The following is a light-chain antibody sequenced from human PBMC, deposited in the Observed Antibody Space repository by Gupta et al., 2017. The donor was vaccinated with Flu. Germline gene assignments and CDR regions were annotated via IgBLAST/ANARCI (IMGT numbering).Light chain of an antibody. CDR3: QQYGNSRWT. CDR2: STS. CDR1: QIFSTNY. Sequence: EIVLTQSPGTLSLSPGERATLSCRASQIFSTNYLAWYQQKPGQAPRLLIYSTSSRATGIPDRFSGGGSGTDFTLTISRLEPEDFAVYYCQQYGNSRWTFGQGTKVEIK. V-gene: IGKV3-20*01. J-gene: IGKJ1*01.